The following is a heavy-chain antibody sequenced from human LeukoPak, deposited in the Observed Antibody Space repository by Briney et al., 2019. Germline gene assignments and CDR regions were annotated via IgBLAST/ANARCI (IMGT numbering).Heavy chain of an antibody. CDR1: GFTFDDYA. V-gene: IGHV3-9*01. CDR3: ALLPSGSYPWVR. J-gene: IGHJ4*02. CDR2: ISWNSGSI. Sequence: GGSLRLSCAASGFTFDDYAMHWVRQAPGKGLEWVSGISWNSGSIGYADSVKGRFTISRDNAKNSLYLQMNSLRAEDTALYYCALLPSGSYPWVRWGQGTLVTVSS. D-gene: IGHD1-26*01.